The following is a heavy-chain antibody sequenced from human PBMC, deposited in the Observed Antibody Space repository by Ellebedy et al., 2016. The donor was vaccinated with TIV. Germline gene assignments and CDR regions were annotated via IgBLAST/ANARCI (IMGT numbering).Heavy chain of an antibody. D-gene: IGHD6-19*01. Sequence: GGSLRLSCAASGFIFSSFAMFWVRQAPGKGLEWVAVISYDGNNKFYADSVKGRFTLSRDTSKNTVYLQMNSLRAEDTAVYYCARPYSSGWYSSLDAFDIWGQGTMVTVSS. CDR2: ISYDGNNK. CDR1: GFIFSSFA. V-gene: IGHV3-30-3*01. J-gene: IGHJ3*02. CDR3: ARPYSSGWYSSLDAFDI.